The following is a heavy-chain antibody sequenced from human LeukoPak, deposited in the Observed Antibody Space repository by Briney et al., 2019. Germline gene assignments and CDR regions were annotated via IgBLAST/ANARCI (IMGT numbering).Heavy chain of an antibody. D-gene: IGHD1-26*01. J-gene: IGHJ3*02. CDR1: GYTFTSYG. CDR3: ATDIVPGPAAPHAFDI. Sequence: ASVKVSCKASGYTFTSYGISWVRQAPGQGLEWMGWISAYNGNTIYAQKFQGRVTMTEDTSTDTAYMELSSLRSEDTAVYYCATDIVPGPAAPHAFDIWGQGTMVTVSS. V-gene: IGHV1-18*01. CDR2: ISAYNGNT.